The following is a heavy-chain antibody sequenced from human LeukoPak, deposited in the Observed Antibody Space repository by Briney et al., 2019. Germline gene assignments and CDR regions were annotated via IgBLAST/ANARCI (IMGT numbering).Heavy chain of an antibody. J-gene: IGHJ6*04. Sequence: SETLSLTCTVSGYSISSGYYWGWIRQPPGKGLEWIGSIYHSGSTYYNPSLKSRVTISVDTSKNQFSLKLSSVTAADTAVYYCARVSPRVDVWGKGTTVTVSS. V-gene: IGHV4-38-2*02. CDR3: ARVSPRVDV. CDR2: IYHSGST. CDR1: GYSISSGYY.